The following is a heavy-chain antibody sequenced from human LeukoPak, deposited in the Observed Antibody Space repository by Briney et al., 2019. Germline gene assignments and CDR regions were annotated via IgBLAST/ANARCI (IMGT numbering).Heavy chain of an antibody. Sequence: PSETLSLTCTVSGGSISSSSYYWGWIRQPPGKGLEWIGSIYYSGSTYYNPSLKSRVTISVDTSKNQFSLKLSSVTAADTAVYYCARHSRDPDAFDVWGQGTMVTVSS. V-gene: IGHV4-39*01. CDR1: GGSISSSSYY. CDR2: IYYSGST. CDR3: ARHSRDPDAFDV. J-gene: IGHJ3*01.